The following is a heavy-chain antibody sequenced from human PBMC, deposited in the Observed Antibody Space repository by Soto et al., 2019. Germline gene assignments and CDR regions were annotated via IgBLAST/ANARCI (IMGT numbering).Heavy chain of an antibody. CDR1: GGSISSSSYY. CDR2: IYYSGST. D-gene: IGHD5-18*01. J-gene: IGHJ4*02. V-gene: IGHV4-39*01. Sequence: QLQLQESGPGLVKPSETLSLTCTVSGGSISSSSYYWGWIRQPPGKGLEWIGSIYYSGSTYYNPSLKSRVTISVDTSKNQFYLELSSVTAADTAVYYWARHVGGYSYGGLQVDYWGQGSLVTVSS. CDR3: ARHVGGYSYGGLQVDY.